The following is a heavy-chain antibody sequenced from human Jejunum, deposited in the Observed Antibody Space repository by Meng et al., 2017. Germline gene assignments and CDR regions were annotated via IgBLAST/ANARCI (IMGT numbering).Heavy chain of an antibody. CDR3: ARDSSSGWYHNY. Sequence: GGSLRLSCAASGFTVSTNYMSWVRQAPGKGLEWVSVVYSGGSTYYADSVKGRFTISRDNSKNTLYLQMSSLRAEDTAVYYCARDSSSGWYHNYWGQGTLVTVSS. V-gene: IGHV3-53*01. J-gene: IGHJ4*02. D-gene: IGHD6-19*01. CDR1: GFTVSTNY. CDR2: VYSGGST.